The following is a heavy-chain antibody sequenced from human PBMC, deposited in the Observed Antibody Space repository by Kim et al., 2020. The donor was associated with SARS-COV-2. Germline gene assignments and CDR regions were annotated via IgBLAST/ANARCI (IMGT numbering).Heavy chain of an antibody. CDR3: ARGEVNNWFDP. Sequence: TTYNPSLKRRVTMSVATSMNQFSLKLSSLTAADTAVYFCARGEVNNWFDPWGQGTLVIVSS. CDR2: T. V-gene: IGHV4-34*01. J-gene: IGHJ5*02.